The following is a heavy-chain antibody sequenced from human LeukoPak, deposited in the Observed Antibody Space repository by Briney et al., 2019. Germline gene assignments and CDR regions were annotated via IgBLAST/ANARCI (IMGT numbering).Heavy chain of an antibody. D-gene: IGHD3-22*01. CDR3: ATRRGFNPIDY. Sequence: SETLSLTCTDSGGSISSSSYYWGWIRQPPGKGLEGIGSIYYSGSTYYNPSLKSRVTISVDTSKNQFSLTLSSVTAADTAVYYCATRRGFNPIDYWGQGTLVTVSS. J-gene: IGHJ4*02. CDR1: GGSISSSSYY. CDR2: IYYSGST. V-gene: IGHV4-39*01.